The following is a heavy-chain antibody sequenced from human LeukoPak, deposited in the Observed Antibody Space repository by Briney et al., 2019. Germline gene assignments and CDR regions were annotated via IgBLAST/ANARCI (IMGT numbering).Heavy chain of an antibody. V-gene: IGHV1-18*01. CDR3: ARVGYCSSTSCYYYYYGMDV. D-gene: IGHD2-2*01. CDR1: GYTFTSYG. CDR2: TSAYNGNT. J-gene: IGHJ6*02. Sequence: ASVKVSCKASGYTFTSYGISWVRQAPGQGLEWMGWTSAYNGNTNYAQKLQGRVTMTTDTSTSTAYMELRSLRSDDTAVYYCARVGYCSSTSCYYYYYGMDVWGQGTTVTVSS.